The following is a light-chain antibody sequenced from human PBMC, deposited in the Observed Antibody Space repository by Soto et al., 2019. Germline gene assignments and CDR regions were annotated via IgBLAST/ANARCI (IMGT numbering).Light chain of an antibody. CDR2: EVT. V-gene: IGLV2-14*01. J-gene: IGLJ2*01. CDR1: SSDVGGYNY. Sequence: QSALTQPASVSGSPGQSITISCTGTSSDVGGYNYVSWYQQYPGKAPKILIYEVTTRPSGVSDRFSGSKSGNTASLTISGLQAEDDADYYCSSYTSSSTVVFGGGTQLTVL. CDR3: SSYTSSSTVV.